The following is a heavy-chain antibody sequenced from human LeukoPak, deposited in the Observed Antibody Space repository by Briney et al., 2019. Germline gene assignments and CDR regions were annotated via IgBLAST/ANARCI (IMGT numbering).Heavy chain of an antibody. CDR3: ARDQTYSGSGIYTYFDY. V-gene: IGHV4-59*01. CDR2: IYYSGST. J-gene: IGHJ4*02. Sequence: SETLSLTCTVSGGSISSYYWSWIRQPPGKGLEWIRYIYYSGSTNYNPSLKSRVTISVDTSKNQFSLKLSSVTAADTAVYYCARDQTYSGSGIYTYFDYWGQGILVTVSS. D-gene: IGHD3-10*01. CDR1: GGSISSYY.